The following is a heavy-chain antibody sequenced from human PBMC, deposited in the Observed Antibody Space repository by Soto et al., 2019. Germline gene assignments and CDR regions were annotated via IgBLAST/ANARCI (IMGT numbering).Heavy chain of an antibody. CDR1: GFTFSTFS. CDR3: ARDLGWAFDS. V-gene: IGHV3-48*02. Sequence: EVQLVESGGGSVQPGGSLRLSCAASGFTFSTFSMNWVRQAPGRGLEWISYISGGGRPISYADSVKGRFTISRDNAKNSLYLQMDSLTDEDTAVYYSARDLGWAFDSWGQGTLVTGSS. D-gene: IGHD6-19*01. CDR2: ISGGGRPI. J-gene: IGHJ4*02.